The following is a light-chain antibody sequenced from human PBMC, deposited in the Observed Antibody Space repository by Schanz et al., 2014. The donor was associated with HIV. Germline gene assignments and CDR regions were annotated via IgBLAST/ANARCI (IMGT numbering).Light chain of an antibody. CDR1: STNVGSYNL. J-gene: IGLJ2*01. Sequence: QSALTQPASVSGSPGQSITISCTGTSTNVGSYNLVSWYQHHPGKAPKLMIYEDSERPSGVSNRFSGSKSGNTASLTISGLQADDEADYFCCSFAGSNSLLFGGGTKVTVL. V-gene: IGLV2-23*01. CDR2: EDS. CDR3: CSFAGSNSLL.